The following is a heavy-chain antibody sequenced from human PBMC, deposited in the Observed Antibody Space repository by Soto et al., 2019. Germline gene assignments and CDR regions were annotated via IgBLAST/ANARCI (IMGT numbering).Heavy chain of an antibody. CDR1: GSSQISRY. D-gene: IGHD1-7*01. J-gene: IGHJ4*02. CDR3: ARHWVTAVSDGELFDS. V-gene: IGHV4-59*08. Sequence: GSSQISRYWSWIRQSPGKGLEWIGYTHNSGRTEYNPSLNSRVTISLDKSKNQFSLNLISVTAADTAIYYCARHWVTAVSDGELFDSWGQGILVTVSS. CDR2: THNSGRT.